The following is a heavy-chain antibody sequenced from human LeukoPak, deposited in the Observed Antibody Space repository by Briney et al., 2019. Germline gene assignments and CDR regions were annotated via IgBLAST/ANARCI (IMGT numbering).Heavy chain of an antibody. Sequence: PGGSLRLSCAASGFSFKSYAMSWVRKAPGKGLEWVSAINNDGDSTYSADSVKGRFTVSRDNSKNTLYLQMNSLRAEDAAVYYCAQQVGYCSSGNCYFTYWGQGTLVTVSS. CDR3: AQQVGYCSSGNCYFTY. CDR1: GFSFKSYA. CDR2: INNDGDST. J-gene: IGHJ1*01. D-gene: IGHD2-15*01. V-gene: IGHV3-23*01.